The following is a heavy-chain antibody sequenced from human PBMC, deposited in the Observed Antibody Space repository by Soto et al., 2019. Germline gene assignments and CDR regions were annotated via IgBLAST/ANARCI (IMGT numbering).Heavy chain of an antibody. V-gene: IGHV3-23*01. Sequence: EVQLLESGGGLLQPGGSLRLSCTASGFTFSNYAMSWVRQAPGKGLEWVSTVSSSGGGTYYADSVKGRFTISRDNSKNTLYQQMNSLRAEDTAGYYCTKANPYCSGASCFTFDFWGLGTLVTVSS. D-gene: IGHD2-15*01. CDR2: VSSSGGGT. CDR3: TKANPYCSGASCFTFDF. CDR1: GFTFSNYA. J-gene: IGHJ4*02.